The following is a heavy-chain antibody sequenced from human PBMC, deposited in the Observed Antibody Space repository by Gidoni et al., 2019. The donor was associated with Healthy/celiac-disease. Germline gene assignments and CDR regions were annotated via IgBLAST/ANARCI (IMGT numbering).Heavy chain of an antibody. D-gene: IGHD4-17*01. CDR2: MNPNSGNT. J-gene: IGHJ6*02. Sequence: QVQLLQSGAEVKKPGASVKVSCKASGYTFTSYDINWVRQATGKGLEWMGWMNPNSGNTGYAQKFQGRVTMTRNTSISTAYMELSSLRSEDTAVYYCARTDYGDYGGRYYGMDVWGLGTTVTVSS. CDR1: GYTFTSYD. CDR3: ARTDYGDYGGRYYGMDV. V-gene: IGHV1-8*01.